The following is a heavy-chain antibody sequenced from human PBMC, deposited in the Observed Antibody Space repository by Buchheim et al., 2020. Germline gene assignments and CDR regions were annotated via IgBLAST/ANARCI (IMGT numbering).Heavy chain of an antibody. CDR1: GFTFRSYC. CDR2: ISYDGSNQ. Sequence: QVQLGESGGCVVQPGSSLRLFRPASGFTFRSYCMHWVRQAPGKGLEWVAVISYDGSNQYYADSVKGRFTISRENSNNTLYLQMNSLRTGDTAVYYCAKGQLWFGTSPLYGRDVWGQGTT. V-gene: IGHV3-30*18. CDR3: AKGQLWFGTSPLYGRDV. D-gene: IGHD5-18*01. J-gene: IGHJ6*02.